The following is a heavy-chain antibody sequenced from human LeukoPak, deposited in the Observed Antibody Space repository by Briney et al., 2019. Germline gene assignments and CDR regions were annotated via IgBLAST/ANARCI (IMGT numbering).Heavy chain of an antibody. CDR1: GYSISSGYY. V-gene: IGHV4-38-2*01. CDR3: ARGPRTFDP. J-gene: IGHJ5*02. Sequence: SETLSLTCAVSGYSISSGYYWAWIRQPPGKGLEWIGSIYHSGSTHYNPSLKSRVTISADTSKNQFSLKVSSVTAADTAVYYCARGPRTFDPWGQGALVTVSS. CDR2: IYHSGST.